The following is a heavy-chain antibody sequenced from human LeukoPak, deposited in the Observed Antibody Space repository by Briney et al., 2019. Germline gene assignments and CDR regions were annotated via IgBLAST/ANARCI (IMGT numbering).Heavy chain of an antibody. CDR1: GYTFTSYY. Sequence: GASVKVSCKASGYTFTSYYMHWVRHAPGQGLEWIGIINPSGGSTSYAQKFQGRVTMTRDTSTSTVYMELSSLRSEDTAVYYCARDGRYCSSTSCYTGEYFQHWGQGTLVTVSS. V-gene: IGHV1-46*03. CDR3: ARDGRYCSSTSCYTGEYFQH. J-gene: IGHJ1*01. CDR2: INPSGGST. D-gene: IGHD2-2*02.